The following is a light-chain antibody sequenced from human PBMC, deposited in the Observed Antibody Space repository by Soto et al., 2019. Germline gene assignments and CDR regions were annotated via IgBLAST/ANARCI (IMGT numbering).Light chain of an antibody. Sequence: QSALTQSPSASGSPGQSVTISCIGTSSDVGGYNYVSWYQHHPGKAPKLIIYEVTKRPSGVPDRFSGSRSGTTASLTLSGLQAEDEADYYCGSYAGGNTFVFGTGTKLTVL. CDR3: GSYAGGNTFV. CDR1: SSDVGGYNY. CDR2: EVT. J-gene: IGLJ1*01. V-gene: IGLV2-8*01.